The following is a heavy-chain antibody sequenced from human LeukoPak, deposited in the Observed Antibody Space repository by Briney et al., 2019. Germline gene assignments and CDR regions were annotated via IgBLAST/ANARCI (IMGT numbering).Heavy chain of an antibody. CDR1: GGSFSGYY. V-gene: IGHV4-34*01. CDR2: IYYSGST. J-gene: IGHJ4*02. Sequence: SETLSLTCAVYGGSFSGYYWSWIRQPPGKGLEWIGSIYYSGSTYYNPSLKSRVTISVDTSKNQFSLKLSSVTAADTAVYYCARFLYVWGSYREYYFDYWGQGTLVTVSS. CDR3: ARFLYVWGSYREYYFDY. D-gene: IGHD3-16*02.